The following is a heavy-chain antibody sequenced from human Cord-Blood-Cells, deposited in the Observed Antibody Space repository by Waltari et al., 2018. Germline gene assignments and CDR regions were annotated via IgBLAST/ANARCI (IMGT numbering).Heavy chain of an antibody. CDR2: MRGSGGST. Sequence: EVQLLESGGDLVQPGGSLRLSCAASGFTFSSYAMSGVRQAPGKGREWVSAMRGSGGSTYYADSVKGRFTISRDNSKNTLYLQMNSLRAEDTAVYYCAKDESGSFWGQGTMVTVSS. J-gene: IGHJ3*01. CDR1: GFTFSSYA. D-gene: IGHD6-25*01. V-gene: IGHV3-23*01. CDR3: AKDESGSF.